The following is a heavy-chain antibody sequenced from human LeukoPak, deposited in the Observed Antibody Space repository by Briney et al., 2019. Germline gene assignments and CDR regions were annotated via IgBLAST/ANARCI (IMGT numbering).Heavy chain of an antibody. V-gene: IGHV1-46*01. J-gene: IGHJ3*02. D-gene: IGHD6-19*01. CDR3: ARDLRVGSSGWYWGNAFDI. Sequence: ASVKVSCKASGYTFTNYYIHWVRQAPGQGLECMGIINPSGGSTSYAQKFQGRVTITADKSTSTAYMELSSLRSEDTAVYYCARDLRVGSSGWYWGNAFDIWGQGTMVTVSS. CDR1: GYTFTNYY. CDR2: INPSGGST.